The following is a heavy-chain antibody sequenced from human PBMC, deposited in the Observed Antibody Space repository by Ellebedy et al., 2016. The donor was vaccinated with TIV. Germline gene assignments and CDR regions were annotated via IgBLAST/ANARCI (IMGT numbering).Heavy chain of an antibody. V-gene: IGHV6-1*01. D-gene: IGHD6-6*01. CDR3: ASWSSTSSGDNWFDP. J-gene: IGHJ5*02. Sequence: SQTLSLTCAISGDSVSSNNAAWNWIRQSPSGGLEWLGRTYYRSKWFMDYAVSVIGRITINPDTSRNQFSLRLNSVTPEDTAVYSCASWSSTSSGDNWFDPWGQGTLVTVSS. CDR2: TYYRSKWFM. CDR1: GDSVSSNNAA.